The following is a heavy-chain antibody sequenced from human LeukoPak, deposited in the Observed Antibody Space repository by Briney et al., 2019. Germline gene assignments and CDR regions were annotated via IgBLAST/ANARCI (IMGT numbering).Heavy chain of an antibody. CDR2: VRYDGSNT. CDR1: GFTLSSYG. D-gene: IGHD3-3*01. Sequence: PGGSLRLSCAASGFTLSSYGMHWVRQAPGKGLEWVAFVRYDGSNTYYADSMKGRFTISRDNSKNTLYLQMNSLRAEDTAVYYCAKDRSGNFDYWGQGTLVTVSS. J-gene: IGHJ4*02. CDR3: AKDRSGNFDY. V-gene: IGHV3-30*02.